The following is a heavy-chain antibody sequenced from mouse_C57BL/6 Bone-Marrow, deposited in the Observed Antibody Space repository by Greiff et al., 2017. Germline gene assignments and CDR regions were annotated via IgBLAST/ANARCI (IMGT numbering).Heavy chain of an antibody. J-gene: IGHJ3*01. D-gene: IGHD1-1*01. V-gene: IGHV1-81*01. Sequence: QVQLKQSGAELARPGASVKLSCKASGYTFTSYGISWVKQRTGQGLEWIGEIYPRSGNTYYNEKFKGKATLTADKSSSTAYMELRSLTSEDSAVYFCARFDYYGSPPWFAYWGQGTLVTVSA. CDR3: ARFDYYGSPPWFAY. CDR2: IYPRSGNT. CDR1: GYTFTSYG.